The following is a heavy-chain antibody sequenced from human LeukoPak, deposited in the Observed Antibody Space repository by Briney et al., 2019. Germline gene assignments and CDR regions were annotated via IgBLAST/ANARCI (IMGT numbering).Heavy chain of an antibody. J-gene: IGHJ4*02. CDR3: ARVQSVGTIDS. Sequence: GGSLRLSCAASGFTFDDYAMHWVRHAPGKGLEWVSGISWNSGSIGYADSVKGRFTISRDNSKNTLYLQMNSLRAEDTAMYYCARVQSVGTIDSWGQGTLVTVSS. V-gene: IGHV3-9*01. CDR2: ISWNSGSI. D-gene: IGHD1-26*01. CDR1: GFTFDDYA.